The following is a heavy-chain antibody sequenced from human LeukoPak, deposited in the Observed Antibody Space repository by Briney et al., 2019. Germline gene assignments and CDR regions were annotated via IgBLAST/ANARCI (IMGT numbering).Heavy chain of an antibody. CDR2: ISAYNGNT. CDR1: GYTFTSYG. D-gene: IGHD3-22*01. V-gene: IGHV1-18*01. J-gene: IGHJ5*02. Sequence: ASVKVSCKASGYTFTSYGISWVRQAPGQGLEWMGWISAYNGNTNYAQKLQGRVTMTTDTSTSTAYMELRSLRSDDTAVYYCARVVAYYDGSGRPRGFDPWGQGTLVTVSS. CDR3: ARVVAYYDGSGRPRGFDP.